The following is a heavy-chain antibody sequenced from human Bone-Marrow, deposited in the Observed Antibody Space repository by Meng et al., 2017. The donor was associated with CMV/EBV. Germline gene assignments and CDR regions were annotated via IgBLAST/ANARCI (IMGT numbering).Heavy chain of an antibody. CDR2: TIPILGIA. CDR3: ARGSFRGSYFY. Sequence: SVKVSCKASGGTFSSYTISWVRQAPGQGLEWMGRTIPILGIANYAQKFQGRVTITADKSTSTAYMELSSLRSEDTAVYYCARGSFRGSYFYWGQGTLVTSSS. CDR1: GGTFSSYT. D-gene: IGHD1-26*01. J-gene: IGHJ4*02. V-gene: IGHV1-69*02.